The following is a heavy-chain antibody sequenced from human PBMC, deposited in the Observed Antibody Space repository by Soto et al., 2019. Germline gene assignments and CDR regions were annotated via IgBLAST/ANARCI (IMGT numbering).Heavy chain of an antibody. CDR2: IIPIFGTA. Sequence: SVKVSCKASGGTFSSYAISWVRQAPGQGLEWMGGIIPIFGTANYAQKLQGRVTITADESTSTAYMELRSLRSDETDVYYCARGEPSGSGSHLDYWGKGTLVKSPQ. J-gene: IGHJ4*02. CDR1: GGTFSSYA. V-gene: IGHV1-69*13. CDR3: ARGEPSGSGSHLDY. D-gene: IGHD3-10*01.